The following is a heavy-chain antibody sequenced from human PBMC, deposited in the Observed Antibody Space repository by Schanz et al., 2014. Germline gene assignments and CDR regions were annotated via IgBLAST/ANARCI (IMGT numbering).Heavy chain of an antibody. CDR1: GFSVSSNF. J-gene: IGHJ3*02. D-gene: IGHD5-18*01. Sequence: EVQLVESGGGLVQPGGSLRLSCAASGFSVSSNFMTWVRQAPGKGLEWVSLIYSGGDTNYAGSVKGRFTISRDNARNSLYLQMNNLRVEDTAVYYCASERGYSYGYGAFDIWGQGTMVTVSS. V-gene: IGHV3-66*01. CDR2: IYSGGDT. CDR3: ASERGYSYGYGAFDI.